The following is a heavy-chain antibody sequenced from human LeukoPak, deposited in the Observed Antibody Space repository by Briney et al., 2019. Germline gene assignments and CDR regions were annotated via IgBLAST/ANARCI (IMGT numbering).Heavy chain of an antibody. J-gene: IGHJ6*03. V-gene: IGHV3-23*01. CDR3: AKDLGRVVPAANRYYYYYYMDV. CDR1: GFTLRSYA. CDR2: ISGNSGST. D-gene: IGHD2-2*01. Sequence: GGSLRLSCAASGFTLRSYAMTWVRQTPGKGLEWVSSISGNSGSTYYADSVKGRFTISRDNSRDTLYLLMNSLRVEDTAVYYCAKDLGRVVPAANRYYYYYYMDVWGKGTTVTISS.